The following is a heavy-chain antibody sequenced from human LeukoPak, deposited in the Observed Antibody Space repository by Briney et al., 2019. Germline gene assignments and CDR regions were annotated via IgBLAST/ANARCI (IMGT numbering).Heavy chain of an antibody. V-gene: IGHV3-48*04. J-gene: IGHJ4*02. D-gene: IGHD3-22*01. CDR1: GFTFSSYA. CDR3: ARGRPSGYSDY. CDR2: ISSSGSTI. Sequence: GGSLRLSCAASGFTFSSYAMSWVRQAPGKGLEWVSYISSSGSTIYYADSVKGRFTISRDNAKNSLYLQMNSLRAEDTAVYYCARGRPSGYSDYWGQGTLVTVSS.